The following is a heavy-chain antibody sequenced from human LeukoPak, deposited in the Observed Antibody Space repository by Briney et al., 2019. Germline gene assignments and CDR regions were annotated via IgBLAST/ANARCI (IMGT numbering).Heavy chain of an antibody. CDR1: GVSFSGYY. J-gene: IGHJ6*03. V-gene: IGHV4-34*01. CDR3: ARTLRTTGGAYYYYYMDV. CDR2: INHSGST. Sequence: KPSETLSLTCAVYGVSFSGYYWSWIRQPPGKGLEWIGEINHSGSTNYNPSLKSRVTISVDTSKNQFSLKLSSVTAADTAVYYCARTLRTTGGAYYYYYMDVWGKGTTVTISS. D-gene: IGHD1-1*01.